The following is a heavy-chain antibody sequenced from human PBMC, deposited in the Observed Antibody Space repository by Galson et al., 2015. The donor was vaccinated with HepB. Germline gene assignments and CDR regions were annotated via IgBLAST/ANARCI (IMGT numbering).Heavy chain of an antibody. J-gene: IGHJ6*02. CDR3: ARVGTVSYYYYYGMDV. D-gene: IGHD4-17*01. V-gene: IGHV4-59*01. Sequence: SWKGLVWSVYIYYCRNTNDNPSLKSRVTISVDTSMNQFSLKLSSVTAADTAVYYCARVGTVSYYYYYGMDVWGQGTTVTVSS. CDR2: IYYCRNT.